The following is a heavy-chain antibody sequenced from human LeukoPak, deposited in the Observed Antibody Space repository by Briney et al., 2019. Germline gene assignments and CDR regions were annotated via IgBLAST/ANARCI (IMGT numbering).Heavy chain of an antibody. V-gene: IGHV1-8*01. Sequence: ASVKVSCKASRYTFTSYDINWVRQATGQGLEWMGWMNPNSGNTGYAQKFQGRVTMTRNTSISTAYMELSSLRSEDTAVYYCARVRGYSSSWTLGYWGQGTLVTVSS. CDR1: RYTFTSYD. J-gene: IGHJ4*02. CDR2: MNPNSGNT. CDR3: ARVRGYSSSWTLGY. D-gene: IGHD6-13*01.